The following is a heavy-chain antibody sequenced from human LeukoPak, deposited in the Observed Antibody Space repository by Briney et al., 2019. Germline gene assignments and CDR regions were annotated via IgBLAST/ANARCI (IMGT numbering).Heavy chain of an antibody. CDR2: IYYSGST. CDR1: GGSISSSSYY. V-gene: IGHV4-39*01. J-gene: IGHJ6*02. Sequence: SETLSLTCTVSGGSISSSSYYWGWIRQPPGKGLEWIGSIYYSGSTYYNPSLKSRVTISVDTSKNQFSLKLSSVTAADTAVYYCARHADVVVPAATDRWGQGTTVTVSS. D-gene: IGHD2-2*01. CDR3: ARHADVVVPAATDR.